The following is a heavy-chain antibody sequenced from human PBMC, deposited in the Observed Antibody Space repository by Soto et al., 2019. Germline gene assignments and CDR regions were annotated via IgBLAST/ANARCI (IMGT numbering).Heavy chain of an antibody. V-gene: IGHV4-59*01. CDR3: ARSRGSTSHKGRGDGFAP. Sequence: PSGSLYLTCTVSGDSISIYVWGWIRKTQGKGLEWIGYIYYSGSTTYNPSLKSRVTISVDTSKNQFSLKLSSVTAADTAVYYCARSRGSTSHKGRGDGFAPLGQGTLVTVSS. CDR2: IYYSGST. D-gene: IGHD2-2*01. J-gene: IGHJ5*02. CDR1: GDSISIYV.